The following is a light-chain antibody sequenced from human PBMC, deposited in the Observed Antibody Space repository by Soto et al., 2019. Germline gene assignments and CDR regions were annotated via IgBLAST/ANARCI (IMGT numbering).Light chain of an antibody. CDR2: DAS. CDR1: QSVSSN. Sequence: EIVLTQSPGTLSLSPGARATLSCRASQSVSSNLAWYQQKPGQAPRLLIHDASSRATGIPARFSGSGSETDFTLTISSLEPEDFAVYYCQQRGSWPPSITFGQGTRLEIK. CDR3: QQRGSWPPSIT. V-gene: IGKV3-11*01. J-gene: IGKJ5*01.